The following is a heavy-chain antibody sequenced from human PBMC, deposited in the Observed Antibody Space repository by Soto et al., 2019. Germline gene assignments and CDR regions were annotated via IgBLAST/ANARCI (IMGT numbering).Heavy chain of an antibody. D-gene: IGHD3-10*01. CDR2: TYYRSKYYN. V-gene: IGHV6-1*01. CDR1: GDSVSSNSVA. CDR3: ARGISGVFDC. Sequence: PSQTLSLTCAISGDSVSSNSVAWNWIRQSPSRGLEWLGRTYYRSKYYNEYAESVKSRITINPDTSKNQFSLQLNSVSPEDTAVYYCARGISGVFDCWGQGTLVTVSS. J-gene: IGHJ4*02.